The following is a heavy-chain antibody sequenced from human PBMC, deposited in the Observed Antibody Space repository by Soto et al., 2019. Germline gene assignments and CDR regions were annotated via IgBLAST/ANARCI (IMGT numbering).Heavy chain of an antibody. D-gene: IGHD1-26*01. CDR3: ARESGGATATLDYYYFYMDV. Sequence: QVQLVQSGAEVKKPGASVTVSCKASGYTFSDYYLHWVRQAPGQGPEWMGWMNPNSGDTKYAQKFQGRVTMTRVTSVRTAFMELNWLKADDTAVYYCARESGGATATLDYYYFYMDVWGKGTTVTVSS. V-gene: IGHV1-2*02. CDR1: GYTFSDYY. CDR2: MNPNSGDT. J-gene: IGHJ6*03.